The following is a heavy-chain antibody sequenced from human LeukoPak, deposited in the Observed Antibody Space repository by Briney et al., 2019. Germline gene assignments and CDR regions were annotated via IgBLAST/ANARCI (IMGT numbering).Heavy chain of an antibody. CDR2: ISGSGGST. J-gene: IGHJ4*02. CDR1: GFTFSSYA. Sequence: GGSLRLSCAASGFTFSSYAMSWVRRAPGKWLRWVSGISGSGGSTYYADSVKGRFTISRDNSKNTLYLQMNSLRAEDTAVYYCARVYCSSTSCYLLYFDYWGQGTLVTVSS. CDR3: ARVYCSSTSCYLLYFDY. V-gene: IGHV3-23*01. D-gene: IGHD2-2*01.